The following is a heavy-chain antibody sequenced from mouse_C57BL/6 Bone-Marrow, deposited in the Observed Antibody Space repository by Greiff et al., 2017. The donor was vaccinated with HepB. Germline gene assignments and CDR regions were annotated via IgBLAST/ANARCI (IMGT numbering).Heavy chain of an antibody. V-gene: IGHV1-55*01. CDR3: ERGGLYYGNYGPTGTFAD. D-gene: IGHD2-1*01. J-gene: IGHJ3*01. CDR1: GYTFTSYW. CDR2: LYPGSGST. Sequence: QVHVKQPGAELVTPGASVKMSCKASGYTFTSYWITWVKQRPGQGLAWIGDLYPGSGSTNYNEKFKSKATLTVDTSSSTAYMQLSSLTSEDSAVYYGERGGLYYGNYGPTGTFADWGQGTLGTVSA.